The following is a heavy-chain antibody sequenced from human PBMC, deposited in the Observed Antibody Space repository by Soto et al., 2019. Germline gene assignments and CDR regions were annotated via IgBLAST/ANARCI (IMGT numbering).Heavy chain of an antibody. CDR3: TQAERFELSWFDP. D-gene: IGHD3-10*01. CDR1: GGSFRNYY. J-gene: IGHJ5*02. V-gene: IGHV4-34*01. Sequence: SETLSLTCGVYGGSFRNYYCIWVRHPTGQRLEKIGEVNHSGEATYNPTHKTRITIPLDTSNDQSTQKISSVTAADTAMYICTQAERFELSWFDPWGQGTQVTVSS. CDR2: VNHSGEA.